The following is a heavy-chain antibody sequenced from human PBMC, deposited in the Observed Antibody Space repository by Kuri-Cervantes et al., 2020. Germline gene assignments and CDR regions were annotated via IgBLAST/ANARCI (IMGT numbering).Heavy chain of an antibody. CDR3: ARGSGWLPDY. Sequence: LSLTCAASGFTFSDYYITWIRQAPGKGLEWVSYISGNGHTIYYADSVKGRFTISRDNAKNSLYLQMNSLRAEDTAVFYCARGSGWLPDYWGQGTLVTVSS. CDR2: ISGNGHTI. CDR1: GFTFSDYY. J-gene: IGHJ4*02. V-gene: IGHV3-11*01. D-gene: IGHD6-19*01.